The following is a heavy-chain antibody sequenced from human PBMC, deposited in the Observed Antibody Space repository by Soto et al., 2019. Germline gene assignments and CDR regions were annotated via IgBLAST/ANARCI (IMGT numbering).Heavy chain of an antibody. V-gene: IGHV1-18*01. CDR2: VNIDKGNT. D-gene: IGHD5-18*01. Sequence: QVQLVQSGPEVKKPGASVRVSCKPSGYPFSNYGISWMRQAPGQGLEWMGWVNIDKGNTKYAQKFQDRVTMTTDTTTSKVYLELRSLRSDDTAVYYCARERGGYRYGDYWGQGTLVTVSS. CDR3: ARERGGYRYGDY. CDR1: GYPFSNYG. J-gene: IGHJ4*02.